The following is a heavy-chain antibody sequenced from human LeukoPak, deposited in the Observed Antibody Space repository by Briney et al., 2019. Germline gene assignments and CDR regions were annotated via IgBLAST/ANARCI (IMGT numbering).Heavy chain of an antibody. V-gene: IGHV1-2*02. Sequence: ASVKVSCKASRYTFTVYYIHWVRQAPGQGLEWMGWINPNSGDTNYAQKFQGRVTVTRDTSISTAYMELGSLRSEDTAVYNCARGLGSSDYYRFWGQGTLVTVSS. D-gene: IGHD3-22*01. CDR2: INPNSGDT. CDR3: ARGLGSSDYYRF. J-gene: IGHJ4*02. CDR1: RYTFTVYY.